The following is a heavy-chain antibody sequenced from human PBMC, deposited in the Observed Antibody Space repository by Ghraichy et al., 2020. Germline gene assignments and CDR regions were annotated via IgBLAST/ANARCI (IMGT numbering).Heavy chain of an antibody. J-gene: IGHJ6*02. CDR1: GASINNYR. D-gene: IGHD5-12*01. CDR2: IYLSSTT. CDR3: ARHDGYGGYYGTYSYYGMDV. V-gene: IGHV4-59*08. Sequence: SETLSLTCTVSGASINNYRWNWIRQSPGKGLEWIGYIYLSSTTKYNPSLQSRVTMSVDMSKSQFSLKLSSVTAADTAVYYCARHDGYGGYYGTYSYYGMDVWGQGTTVTVSS.